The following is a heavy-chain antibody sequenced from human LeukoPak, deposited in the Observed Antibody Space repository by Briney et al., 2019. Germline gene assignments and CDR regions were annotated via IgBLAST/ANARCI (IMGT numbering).Heavy chain of an antibody. CDR2: INPNSGGT. CDR1: GYTFTGYY. D-gene: IGHD6-13*01. CDR3: ARGRMAAAGIHY. V-gene: IGHV1-2*02. J-gene: IGHJ4*02. Sequence: ASVKVSCKASGYTFTGYYMHWVRQAPGQGLEWMGWINPNSGGTNYAQKFQGRVTMTRDTSISTAYMELSRLRSEDTAVYYCARGRMAAAGIHYWGQGTLVTVSS.